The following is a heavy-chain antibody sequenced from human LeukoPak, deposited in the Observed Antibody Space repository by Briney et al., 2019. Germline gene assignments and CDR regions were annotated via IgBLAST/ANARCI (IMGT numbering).Heavy chain of an antibody. CDR1: GGSISSGVYY. Sequence: SETLSLTCTVSGGSISSGVYYWSWIRQHPGKGLEWIGYIYYSGSTYYNPSLKSRVTISVDTSKNQFSLKLSSVTAADTAVYYCARDRINYYFDYWGQGTLVTVSS. J-gene: IGHJ4*02. CDR3: ARDRINYYFDY. D-gene: IGHD1-20*01. V-gene: IGHV4-31*03. CDR2: IYYSGST.